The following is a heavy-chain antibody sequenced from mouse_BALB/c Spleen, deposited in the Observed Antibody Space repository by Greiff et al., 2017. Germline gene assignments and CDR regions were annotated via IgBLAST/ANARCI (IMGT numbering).Heavy chain of an antibody. Sequence: QVQLQQSGAELARPGASVKLSCKASGYTFTDYYINWVKQRTGQGLEWIGEIYPGSGNTYYNGKFKGKATLTADKSSSTAYMQLSSLTSEDSAVYFCARRRATKRFDYWGQGTTLTVSS. J-gene: IGHJ2*01. CDR3: ARRRATKRFDY. CDR1: GYTFTDYY. CDR2: IYPGSGNT. V-gene: IGHV1-77*01. D-gene: IGHD1-3*01.